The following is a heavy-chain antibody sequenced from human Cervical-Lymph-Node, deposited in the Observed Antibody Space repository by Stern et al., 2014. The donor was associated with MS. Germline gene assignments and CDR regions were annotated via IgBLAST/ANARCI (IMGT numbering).Heavy chain of an antibody. CDR2: IYSSGAT. Sequence: VQLQESGPGLVKPSQTLSLTCTVSGGSINNGDYYWSWVRQHPGKGLEWLGYIYSSGATYYNPSLKGRLTISVDTSKRHFSLKLTSVTAADTAVYYCARELSGMYGMDVWGQGTTVTVSS. D-gene: IGHD1-1*01. V-gene: IGHV4-31*03. J-gene: IGHJ6*02. CDR3: ARELSGMYGMDV. CDR1: GGSINNGDYY.